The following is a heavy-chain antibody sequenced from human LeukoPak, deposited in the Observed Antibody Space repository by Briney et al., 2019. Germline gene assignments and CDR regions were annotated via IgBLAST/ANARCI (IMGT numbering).Heavy chain of an antibody. CDR1: GFTFTISA. CDR3: AADPYCSSTSCYEGFYYYYGMDV. V-gene: IGHV1-58*02. D-gene: IGHD2-2*01. J-gene: IGHJ6*02. Sequence: SVKVSCKAPGFTFTISAMHWVRQALGQRREWIGWIVVGIVNTNYAQNFQERVTITRDMSTSTAYMALSSLRSEDTAVYYCAADPYCSSTSCYEGFYYYYGMDVWGQGTTVTVSS. CDR2: IVVGIVNT.